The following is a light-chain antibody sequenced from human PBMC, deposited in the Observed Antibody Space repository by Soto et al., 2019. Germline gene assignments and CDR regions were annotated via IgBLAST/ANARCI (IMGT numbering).Light chain of an antibody. V-gene: IGLV2-14*01. CDR1: FSDVGGYDY. CDR3: SSHTSGGTRV. Sequence: QSALTQPASVSGSPGQSIAISCTGTFSDVGGYDYVSWYQQHPDKAPKLMIYEVTKRPSGVSNRFSGSKSGNTASLTISGLQPEDEADYYCSSHTSGGTRVFGSGTKLTVL. J-gene: IGLJ1*01. CDR2: EVT.